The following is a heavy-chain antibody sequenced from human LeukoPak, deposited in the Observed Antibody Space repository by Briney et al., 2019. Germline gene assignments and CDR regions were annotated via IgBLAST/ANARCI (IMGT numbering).Heavy chain of an antibody. CDR1: GFTFDDYA. CDR3: AKAEYGGNYKPFEH. Sequence: GGSLRLSCAASGFTFDDYAMHWVRQVPGKGLEWVSLISGDGDSTYYVDSVKGRFTISRDNSKNSLYLYMDSLRTEDTALYYCAKAEYGGNYKPFEHWGQGTLVTVSS. CDR2: ISGDGDST. D-gene: IGHD4/OR15-4a*01. J-gene: IGHJ4*02. V-gene: IGHV3-43*02.